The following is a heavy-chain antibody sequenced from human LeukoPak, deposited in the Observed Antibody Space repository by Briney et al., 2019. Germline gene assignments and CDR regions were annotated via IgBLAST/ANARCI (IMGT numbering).Heavy chain of an antibody. CDR3: ARSYLGQSTAAIRLQYNWFDP. D-gene: IGHD2-2*02. CDR2: IIPIFGTA. J-gene: IGHJ5*02. V-gene: IGHV1-69*01. CDR1: GGTFSSYA. Sequence: SVKVSCKASGGTFSSYAISWVRQAPEQGLEGMGGIIPIFGTANYAQKFQGRVTITADESTSTAYMELSSLRSEDTAVYYCARSYLGQSTAAIRLQYNWFDPWGQGTLVTVSS.